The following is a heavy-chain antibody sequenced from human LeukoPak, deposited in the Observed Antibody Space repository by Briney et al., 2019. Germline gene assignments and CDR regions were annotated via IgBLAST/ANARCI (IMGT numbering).Heavy chain of an antibody. J-gene: IGHJ4*02. Sequence: GGSLRLSCAASGFTFSTFGMTWVRQAPGKGLEWVSVIYSGGSTYYADSVKGRFTISRDNSKNTLNLQMNSLRAEDAAVYYCARGYSSDNWGQGTLVTVSS. CDR1: GFTFSTFG. D-gene: IGHD2-21*01. V-gene: IGHV3-66*01. CDR3: ARGYSSDN. CDR2: IYSGGST.